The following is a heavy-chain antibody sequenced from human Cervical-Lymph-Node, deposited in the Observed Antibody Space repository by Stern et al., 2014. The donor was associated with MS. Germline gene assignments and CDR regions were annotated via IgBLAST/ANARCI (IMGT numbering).Heavy chain of an antibody. J-gene: IGHJ6*02. CDR1: GFKFNFFG. V-gene: IGHV3-21*06. CDR2: ITRSSSDT. D-gene: IGHD2-2*01. CDR3: ARKAGGYQLLRHYGLDA. Sequence: EVQLVESGGGLVKPGGSLRLSCAASGFKFNFFGMNRVRQAQGKGLEWVSSITRSSSDTYYADSLRVRFTISRDNAKNPLYRHLDSLRAEDTAVYYCARKAGGYQLLRHYGLDAWGQGTTVTVSS.